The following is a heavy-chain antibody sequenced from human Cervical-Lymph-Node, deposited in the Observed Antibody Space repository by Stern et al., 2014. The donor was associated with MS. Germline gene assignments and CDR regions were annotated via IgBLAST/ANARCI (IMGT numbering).Heavy chain of an antibody. J-gene: IGHJ6*02. CDR2: ISYDGRNK. CDR1: GFTFSSYA. Sequence: VQLVESGGGVVQPGRSLRLSCAASGFTFSSYAMHWVRQAPGKGLEWVAVISYDGRNKSYADSVKGRFTISRDNSKNTLYLQMNSLRAEDTAVYYCARELRTTKYYDFWSGYYTPYYYYGMDVWGQGTTVTVSS. D-gene: IGHD3-3*01. CDR3: ARELRTTKYYDFWSGYYTPYYYYGMDV. V-gene: IGHV3-30*04.